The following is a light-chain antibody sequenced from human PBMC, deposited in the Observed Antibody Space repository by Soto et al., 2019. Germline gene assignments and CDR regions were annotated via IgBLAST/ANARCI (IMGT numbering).Light chain of an antibody. CDR2: TTN. V-gene: IGLV1-44*01. Sequence: QSVLTQPHSASGTPGQRVTISCSGSSFNIGTSSVHWFQQLPGTAPKLLISTTNQRPSGVPERFSGSKSGTSASLAISGLQSEDEADYYCAAWDDSLNGHVFGTGTKLTVL. CDR3: AAWDDSLNGHV. CDR1: SFNIGTSS. J-gene: IGLJ1*01.